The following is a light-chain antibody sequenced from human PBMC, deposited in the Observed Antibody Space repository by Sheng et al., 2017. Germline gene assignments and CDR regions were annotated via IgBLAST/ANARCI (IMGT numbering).Light chain of an antibody. CDR2: GAS. CDR3: QHYNHWPPA. V-gene: IGKV3-15*01. Sequence: EVVMTQSPATLSVSPGERAILSCRASQNVGGDVAWYQQKPGQAPRLLIYGASTRGDGIPGRFSGSGSGTEYTLTISSLQSEDFAVYYCQHYNHWPPAFGGGTEGGDQT. CDR1: QNVGGD. J-gene: IGKJ4*01.